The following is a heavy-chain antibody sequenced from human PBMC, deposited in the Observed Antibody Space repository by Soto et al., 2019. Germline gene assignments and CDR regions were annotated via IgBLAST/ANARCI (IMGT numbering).Heavy chain of an antibody. D-gene: IGHD6-13*01. V-gene: IGHV1-69*01. Sequence: QVQLVQSGAEVKKPGSSVKVSCKASGGTFGSYAISWVRQAPGQGPEWMGGIIPITGTANYAQKFQRRATITADESTSTASMQLSSLRSEDTAVYYCARSQGSSSSLEIYYYYYYGMDVWGQGTTVTVSS. CDR1: GGTFGSYA. CDR2: IIPITGTA. CDR3: ARSQGSSSSLEIYYYYYYGMDV. J-gene: IGHJ6*02.